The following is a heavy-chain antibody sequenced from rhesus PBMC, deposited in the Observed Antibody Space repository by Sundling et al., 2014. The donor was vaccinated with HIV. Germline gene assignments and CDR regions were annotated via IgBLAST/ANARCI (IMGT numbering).Heavy chain of an antibody. CDR1: GASITSNY. D-gene: IGHD3-3*01. V-gene: IGHV4-173*01. CDR2: ISGSGGST. Sequence: QLQLQESGPGLVKPSETLSLTCAVSGASITSNYWIWIRQPPGKGLEWIGRISGSGGSTDYNPSLKSRVTLSVDTSKNQFSLRLNSVTAADTAVYSCASSPGRQYLDWAYFDYWGQGVLVTVSS. J-gene: IGHJ4*01. CDR3: ASSPGRQYLDWAYFDY.